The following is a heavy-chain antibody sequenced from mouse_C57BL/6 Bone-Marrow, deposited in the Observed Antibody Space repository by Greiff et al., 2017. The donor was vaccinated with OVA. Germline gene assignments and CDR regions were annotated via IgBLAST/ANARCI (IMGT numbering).Heavy chain of an antibody. CDR1: GFTFSSYA. J-gene: IGHJ4*01. CDR3: AREKDRAMDY. Sequence: EVKLMESGGGLVKPGGSLKLSCAASGFTFSSYAMSWVRQTPEKRLEWVATISDGGSYTYYPDNVKGRFTISRDNAKNNLYLQMSHLKSEDTAMYYCAREKDRAMDYWGQGTSVTVSS. V-gene: IGHV5-4*01. CDR2: ISDGGSYT.